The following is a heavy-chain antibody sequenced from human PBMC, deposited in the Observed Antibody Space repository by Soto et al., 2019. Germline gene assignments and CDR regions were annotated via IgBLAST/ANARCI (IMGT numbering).Heavy chain of an antibody. J-gene: IGHJ6*02. V-gene: IGHV1-69*12. CDR3: GRHGCNSTSCYYYYYYSMDV. CDR1: GGTFSSYA. D-gene: IGHD2-2*01. CDR2: IIPIFDTA. Sequence: QVQLVQSGAEVKKPGSSVKVSCKTSGGTFSSYAISWVRQAPGQGLEWMGGIIPIFDTANYAQKFQGRVTNSAGESTGTAHKEPSRLGTEDTAVFYCGRHGCNSTSCYYYYYYSMDVWGQGTTVTVSS.